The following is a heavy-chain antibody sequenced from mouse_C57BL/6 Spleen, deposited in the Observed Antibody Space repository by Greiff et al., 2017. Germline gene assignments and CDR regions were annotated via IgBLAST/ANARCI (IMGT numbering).Heavy chain of an antibody. V-gene: IGHV1-42*01. J-gene: IGHJ2*01. D-gene: IGHD2-3*01. CDR2: INPSTGGT. Sequence: VQLQQSGPELVKPGASVKISCKASGYSFTGYYVNWVKQSPEKSLEWIGEINPSTGGTTYNQKFKAKATLTVDKSSSTAYMQLKSLTSEDSAVYYCARGGYYGYWGQGTTLTVSS. CDR3: ARGGYYGY. CDR1: GYSFTGYY.